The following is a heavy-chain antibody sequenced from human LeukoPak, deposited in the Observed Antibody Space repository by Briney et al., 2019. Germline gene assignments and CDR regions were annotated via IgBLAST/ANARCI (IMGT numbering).Heavy chain of an antibody. D-gene: IGHD3-16*01. J-gene: IGHJ6*02. CDR3: ARGGGLDV. CDR2: INHNGNVN. CDR1: GFTFSSYW. Sequence: GSLRLSCAASGFTFSSYWMNWARQAPGKGLEWVASINHNGNVNYYVDSVKGRFTICRDNAKNSLYLQMSNLRAEDTAVYFCARGGGLDVWGQGATVTVSS. V-gene: IGHV3-7*03.